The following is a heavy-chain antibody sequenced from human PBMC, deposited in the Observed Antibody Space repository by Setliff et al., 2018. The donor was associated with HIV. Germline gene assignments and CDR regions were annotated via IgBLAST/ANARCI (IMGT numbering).Heavy chain of an antibody. CDR2: VYTSGST. D-gene: IGHD3-3*01. CDR3: ARHGDYNFWSGYYFDF. CDR1: GGSMSTYY. V-gene: IGHV4-4*07. J-gene: IGHJ4*02. Sequence: SETLSLTCSVSGGSMSTYYWSWIRQPAGKRLEWIGRVYTSGSTIYNPSLRSRVTMSVDTSKSQFSLKLNSVAAADTAVYYCARHGDYNFWSGYYFDFWGQGTLVTVSS.